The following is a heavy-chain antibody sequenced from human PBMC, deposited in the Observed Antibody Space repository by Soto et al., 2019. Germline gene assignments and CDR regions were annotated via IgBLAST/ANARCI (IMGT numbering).Heavy chain of an antibody. V-gene: IGHV4-39*01. Sequence: PSETLSLTCTVSGCSISSSSYYWGWIRQPPGKGLVWIGSIYYSGSTYYNPALKRRITISVDTSKNQFSLKRSSVTAADTAVYYCARRQDTAMVRYYYYGMDVWGQGTTVTVSS. D-gene: IGHD5-18*01. CDR2: IYYSGST. CDR3: ARRQDTAMVRYYYYGMDV. CDR1: GCSISSSSYY. J-gene: IGHJ6*02.